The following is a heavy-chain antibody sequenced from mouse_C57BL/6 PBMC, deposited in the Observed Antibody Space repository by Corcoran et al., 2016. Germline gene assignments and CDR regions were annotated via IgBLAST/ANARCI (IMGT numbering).Heavy chain of an antibody. CDR2: IYPGSGNP. J-gene: IGHJ1*03. V-gene: IGHV1-76*01. Sequence: QVQLKQSGAELVRPGASVKLSCKASGYTFTDYYINWVKQRPGQGLEWIARIYPGSGNPYYNEKFKGKATLTAEKSSSTAYMQLSSLTSEDSAVYFCARDGSRYWYFDVWGTGTTVTVSS. D-gene: IGHD1-1*01. CDR1: GYTFTDYY. CDR3: ARDGSRYWYFDV.